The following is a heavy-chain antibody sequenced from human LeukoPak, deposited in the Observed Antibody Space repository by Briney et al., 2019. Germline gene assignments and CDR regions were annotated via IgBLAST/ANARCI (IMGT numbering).Heavy chain of an antibody. CDR2: ISYDGSNK. CDR1: GFTFSSYG. V-gene: IGHV3-30*18. CDR3: AKDLFHWRGPFDI. J-gene: IGHJ3*02. Sequence: GGSLRLSCAASGFTFSSYGMHWVRQAPGKGLEWVAVISYDGSNKYYADSVKGRFTISRDNSKNTLYLQMNSLRAENTAVYYCAKDLFHWRGPFDIWGQGTMVTVSS. D-gene: IGHD3-9*01.